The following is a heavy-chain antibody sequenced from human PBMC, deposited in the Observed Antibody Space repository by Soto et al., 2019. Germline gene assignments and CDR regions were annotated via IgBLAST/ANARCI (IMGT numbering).Heavy chain of an antibody. CDR2: IYYSGST. CDR1: GGSISSSSYY. D-gene: IGHD3-22*01. CDR3: ARAPGDYDSSGYYRVDYGMDV. V-gene: IGHV4-39*01. J-gene: IGHJ6*02. Sequence: PSETLSLTCTVSGGSISSSSYYWGWIRQPPGKGLEWIVSIYYSGSTYYNPSLKSQVTISVDTSKNQFSLKLSSVTAADTAVYYCARAPGDYDSSGYYRVDYGMDVWGQGTTVTVSS.